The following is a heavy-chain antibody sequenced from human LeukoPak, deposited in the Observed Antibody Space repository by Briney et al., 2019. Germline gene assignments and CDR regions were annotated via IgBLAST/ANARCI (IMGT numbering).Heavy chain of an antibody. V-gene: IGHV4-34*01. Sequence: PSETLSLTCAVYGGSFSGYYWSWIRQPPATGLEWIGEINHSGSTNYHPSLNGRVAISVDTSKNLFALQLISVTAANTAVYYCARGGLGPYYYYYYYMDVWGKGTTVTVSS. CDR2: INHSGST. CDR1: GGSFSGYY. CDR3: ARGGLGPYYYYYYYMDV. J-gene: IGHJ6*03. D-gene: IGHD3/OR15-3a*01.